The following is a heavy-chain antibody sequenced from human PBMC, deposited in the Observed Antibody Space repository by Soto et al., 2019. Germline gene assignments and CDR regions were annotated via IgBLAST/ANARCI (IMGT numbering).Heavy chain of an antibody. D-gene: IGHD6-6*01. V-gene: IGHV1-69*01. Sequence: QVQLVQSGAEVKKPGSSVKVSCKASGGTFSSYAISWVRQAPGQGLEWMGGIIPIFGTATYAQKFQGRVTITADESTSTAYMELSSLRSEDTAVYYCARASSSSSEEKYYYGMDVWGQGTTVTVSS. CDR2: IIPIFGTA. CDR3: ARASSSSSEEKYYYGMDV. CDR1: GGTFSSYA. J-gene: IGHJ6*02.